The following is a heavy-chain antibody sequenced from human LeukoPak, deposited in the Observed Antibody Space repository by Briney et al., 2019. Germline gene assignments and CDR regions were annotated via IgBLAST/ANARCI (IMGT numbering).Heavy chain of an antibody. CDR1: GGSISSHY. J-gene: IGHJ4*02. D-gene: IGHD6-19*01. CDR2: IYHSGST. CDR3: ARQLAVAPFDY. Sequence: SETLSLXCTVSGGSISSHYWSWIRQPPGKGLEWIGSIYHSGSTYYNPSLKSRVTISVDTSKNQFSLKLSSVTAADTAVYYCARQLAVAPFDYWGQGTLVTVSS. V-gene: IGHV4-59*08.